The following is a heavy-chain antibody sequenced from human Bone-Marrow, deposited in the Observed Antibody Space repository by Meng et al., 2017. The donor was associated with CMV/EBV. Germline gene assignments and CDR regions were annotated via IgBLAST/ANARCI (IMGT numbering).Heavy chain of an antibody. Sequence: GGSLRLSCAVSGFTFTNAWMSWVRQAPGKGLEWVGRIKSKTDGGTTDYAAPVKGRFTISRDDSKNTLYLQMNSLKTEDTAVYYCARIYCSSTSCYPFTTKNWFDPWGQGTLVTVSS. D-gene: IGHD2-2*01. V-gene: IGHV3-15*01. J-gene: IGHJ5*02. CDR3: ARIYCSSTSCYPFTTKNWFDP. CDR2: IKSKTDGGTT. CDR1: GFTFTNAW.